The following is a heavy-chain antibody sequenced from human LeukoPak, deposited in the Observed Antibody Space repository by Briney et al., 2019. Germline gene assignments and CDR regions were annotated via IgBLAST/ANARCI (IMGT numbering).Heavy chain of an antibody. J-gene: IGHJ4*02. CDR2: ISSTSSTI. Sequence: GGSLRLSCAASGFPFSNYWMHWVRQAPGKGLEWVSYISSTSSTIYYADSVKGRFTISRDNAKNSLFLQMNSLRDDDTAVYFCARDYIWAYDYWGQGTLVTVSS. CDR3: ARDYIWAYDY. D-gene: IGHD3-10*01. V-gene: IGHV3-48*02. CDR1: GFPFSNYW.